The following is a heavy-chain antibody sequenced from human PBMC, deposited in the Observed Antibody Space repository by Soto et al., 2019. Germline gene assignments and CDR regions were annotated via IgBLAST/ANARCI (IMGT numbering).Heavy chain of an antibody. V-gene: IGHV3-30*03. CDR3: ARDKYGYYYDSSPWYFDY. D-gene: IGHD3-22*01. CDR1: GFTFDIYG. Sequence: GGSLRLSCAASGFTFDIYGMHWVRQAPGKGLEWVAVISYDGSNKYYADSVKGRFTISRDNSKNTLYLQMNSLRAEDTAVYYCARDKYGYYYDSSPWYFDYWGQGTLVTVSS. J-gene: IGHJ4*02. CDR2: ISYDGSNK.